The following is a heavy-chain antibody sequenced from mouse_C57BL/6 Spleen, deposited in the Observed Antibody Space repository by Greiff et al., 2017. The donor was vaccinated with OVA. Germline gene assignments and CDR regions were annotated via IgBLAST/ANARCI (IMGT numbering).Heavy chain of an antibody. CDR2: IDPSDSYT. J-gene: IGHJ2*01. CDR1: GYTFTSYW. CDR3: ARRGNYHFDD. Sequence: QVQLQQPGAELVMPGASVKLSCKASGYTFTSYWMHWVKQRPGQGLEWIGEIDPSDSYTNYNQKFKGKSTLTVDKSSSTAYMQLSSLTSEDSAVYYCARRGNYHFDDWGQGTTLTVSS. V-gene: IGHV1-69*01. D-gene: IGHD2-1*01.